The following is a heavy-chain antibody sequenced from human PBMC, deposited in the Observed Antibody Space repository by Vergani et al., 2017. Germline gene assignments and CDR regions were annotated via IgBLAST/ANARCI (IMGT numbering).Heavy chain of an antibody. CDR3: ATASNRWHAFDI. Sequence: QVQLQQWGAGLLKPSETLSLTCAVYGGSFSGYYWSWIRQPPGKGLEWIGEINHSGSTNYNPSLKSRVTISVDTSTNQFSLKLSSATAADAAVYYCATASNRWHAFDIWGQGTMVTVSS. D-gene: IGHD4-23*01. CDR1: GGSFSGYY. J-gene: IGHJ3*02. CDR2: INHSGST. V-gene: IGHV4-34*01.